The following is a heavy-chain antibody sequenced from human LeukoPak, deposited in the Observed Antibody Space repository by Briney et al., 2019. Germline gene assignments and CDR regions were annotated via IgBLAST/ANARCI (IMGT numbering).Heavy chain of an antibody. Sequence: SETLSLTCTVSGGSISSYYWSWIRQPPWKGLEWIGYIYYSGSTNYNPSLKSRVTISVDTSKNQFSLKLSSVTAADTAVYYCARDSSGGPPWYYYGMDVWGQGTTVTVSS. V-gene: IGHV4-59*01. CDR2: IYYSGST. CDR1: GGSISSYY. D-gene: IGHD6-19*01. CDR3: ARDSSGGPPWYYYGMDV. J-gene: IGHJ6*02.